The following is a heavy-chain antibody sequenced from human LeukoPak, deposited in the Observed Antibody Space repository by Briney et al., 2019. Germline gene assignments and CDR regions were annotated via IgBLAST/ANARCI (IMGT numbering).Heavy chain of an antibody. V-gene: IGHV3-21*01. CDR3: AREGVAGTHFDY. D-gene: IGHD6-19*01. Sequence: GGSLRLSCAASGFTFSSYSMNWVRQAPGKGLEWVSSISSSSSYIYYADSVKGRFTISRDNAKSSLYLQMNSLRAEDRAVYYCAREGVAGTHFDYWGQGTLVTVSS. CDR1: GFTFSSYS. J-gene: IGHJ4*02. CDR2: ISSSSSYI.